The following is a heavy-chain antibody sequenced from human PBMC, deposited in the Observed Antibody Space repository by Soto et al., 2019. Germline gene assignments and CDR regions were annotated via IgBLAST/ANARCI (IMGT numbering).Heavy chain of an antibody. CDR2: IVVGSGNT. CDR3: AAASGDSGYDSNPRTPYYYYGMDV. J-gene: IGHJ6*02. V-gene: IGHV1-58*01. D-gene: IGHD5-12*01. CDR1: GFTFTSSA. Sequence: ASVKVSCKASGFTFTSSAVQWVRQARGQRLEWIGWIVVGSGNTNYAQKFQERVTITRDMSTSTAYMELSSLRSEDTAVYYCAAASGDSGYDSNPRTPYYYYGMDVWGQGTTVTVSS.